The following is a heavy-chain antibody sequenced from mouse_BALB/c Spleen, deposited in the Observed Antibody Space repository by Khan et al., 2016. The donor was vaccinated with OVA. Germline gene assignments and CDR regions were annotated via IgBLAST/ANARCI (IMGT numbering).Heavy chain of an antibody. V-gene: IGHV2-6-5*01. CDR2: IWGGGST. CDR1: GFSLSDYG. Sequence: VQLVESGPGLVAPSQNLSITCTVSGFSLSDYGVSWIRQPPGKGLEWLGAIWGGGSTYYNSALKSRLSISKDNSKSQVFLKMSSLQSDDTAMFYCTKGVWSYYDTLDYWGQGTSVTVSA. CDR3: TKGVWSYYDTLDY. J-gene: IGHJ4*01.